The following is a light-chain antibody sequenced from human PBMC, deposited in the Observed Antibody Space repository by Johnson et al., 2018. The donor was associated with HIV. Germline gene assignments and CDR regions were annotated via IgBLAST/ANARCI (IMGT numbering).Light chain of an antibody. CDR3: GTWDSSLSASYV. CDR2: DNN. J-gene: IGLJ1*01. Sequence: QAVLTQPPSVSAAPGQKVTISCSGSSSNIGNNFVSWYQQLPGRAPKLLIYDNNQRPSGIPDRFSGSKSGTSATLGITGLQTGDEADYYCGTWDSSLSASYVFGTGTKVTVL. CDR1: SSNIGNNF. V-gene: IGLV1-51*01.